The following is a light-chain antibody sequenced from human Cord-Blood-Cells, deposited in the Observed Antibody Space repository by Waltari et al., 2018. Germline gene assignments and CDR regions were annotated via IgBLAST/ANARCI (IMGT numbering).Light chain of an antibody. V-gene: IGLV2-8*01. CDR1: SRDVCGYNY. J-gene: IGLJ1*01. CDR2: EFS. Sequence: QSALTQPPSASGSPGQSVTISCPGTSRDVCGYNYVSWDQQHPGQGPKLMIYEFSKRPSGVPDRFSRSKSGNTASLTVSGLQAEDEADYYCSSYAGSNNLVFGTGTKVTVL. CDR3: SSYAGSNNLV.